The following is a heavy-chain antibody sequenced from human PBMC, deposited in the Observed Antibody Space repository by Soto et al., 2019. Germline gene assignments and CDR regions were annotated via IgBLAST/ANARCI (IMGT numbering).Heavy chain of an antibody. CDR3: VRWNGLGAR. Sequence: EVQLLESGGGLVQPGGSLRLSCAVSGFIISDYGVTWVRQAPGKGLEWVSGFSGGGGGTFYADSVKGRFTISRDDPKNTAYLQMSSRGAGDTAVYYCVRWNGLGARWGQGTLVTVSS. CDR1: GFIISDYG. D-gene: IGHD1-1*01. J-gene: IGHJ4*02. CDR2: FSGGGGGT. V-gene: IGHV3-23*01.